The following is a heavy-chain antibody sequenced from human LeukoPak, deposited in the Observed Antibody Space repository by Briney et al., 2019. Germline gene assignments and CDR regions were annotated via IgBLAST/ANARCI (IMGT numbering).Heavy chain of an antibody. CDR1: GGSISSSSYY. CDR3: ARAGFWSGYYTGGYYYYYMDV. CDR2: IYYSGST. J-gene: IGHJ6*03. D-gene: IGHD3-3*01. V-gene: IGHV4-39*01. Sequence: SETLSLTCTVSGGSISSSSYYWGGIRQPPRKGLEWIGSIYYSGSTYYNPSLKSRVTISVDTSKNQFSLKLSSVTAADTAVYYCARAGFWSGYYTGGYYYYYMDVWGKGTTVTVSS.